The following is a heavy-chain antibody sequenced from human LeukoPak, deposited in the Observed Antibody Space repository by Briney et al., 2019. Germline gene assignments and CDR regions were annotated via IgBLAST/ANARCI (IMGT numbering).Heavy chain of an antibody. Sequence: SETLSLTCAVYGGSFSGYYWSWIRQPPGKGLEWIGEINHSGSTNYNPSLKSRVTISVDTSKNQFSLKLSSVTAADTAVYYCAREWYDFWSGYPLDYWGQGTLVTVSS. J-gene: IGHJ4*02. CDR2: INHSGST. D-gene: IGHD3-3*01. CDR3: AREWYDFWSGYPLDY. V-gene: IGHV4-34*01. CDR1: GGSFSGYY.